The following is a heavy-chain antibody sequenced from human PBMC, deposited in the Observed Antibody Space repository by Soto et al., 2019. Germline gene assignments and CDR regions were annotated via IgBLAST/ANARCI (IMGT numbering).Heavy chain of an antibody. D-gene: IGHD3-10*01. J-gene: IGHJ4*02. V-gene: IGHV3-74*01. CDR2: INSDGSST. Sequence: GGSLRLSCAASGFTFSSYWMHWVRQAPGKGLLWVSRINSDGSSTNYADSVKGRFTISRDNARNTLYLQMNSLRAEDTAVYYCERSYGSGRYYNPIDYWGQGTLVTVSS. CDR1: GFTFSSYW. CDR3: ERSYGSGRYYNPIDY.